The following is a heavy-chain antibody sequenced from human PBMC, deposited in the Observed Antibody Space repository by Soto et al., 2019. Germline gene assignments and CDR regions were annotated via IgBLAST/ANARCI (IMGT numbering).Heavy chain of an antibody. CDR1: GGSISSSSYY. CDR2: IYYSGST. CDR3: ARLFDSSAYYLLHYGMDF. V-gene: IGHV4-39*01. J-gene: IGHJ6*02. D-gene: IGHD3-22*01. Sequence: QLQLQESGPGLVKPSETLSLTCTVSGGSISSSSYYWGWIRQPPGKGLEWIGSIYYSGSTYYNPSLKSRVTISVDTSNNQFSLKLSSVTAADTAVYYCARLFDSSAYYLLHYGMDFWGQGTTVTVSS.